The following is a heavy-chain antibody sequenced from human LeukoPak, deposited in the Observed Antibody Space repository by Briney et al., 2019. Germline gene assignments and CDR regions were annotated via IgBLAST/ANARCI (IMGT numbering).Heavy chain of an antibody. D-gene: IGHD3-10*01. Sequence: PGRSLRLSCAASGFTFSNYGMHWVRQAPGKGLEWVALIWYDGSNKFYADSVKGRFTISRDNSKNTLYLQMNSLRAEDTAVYYCARSGSTYYYGMDVWGQGTTVAVSS. CDR1: GFTFSNYG. V-gene: IGHV3-33*01. CDR2: IWYDGSNK. CDR3: ARSGSTYYYGMDV. J-gene: IGHJ6*02.